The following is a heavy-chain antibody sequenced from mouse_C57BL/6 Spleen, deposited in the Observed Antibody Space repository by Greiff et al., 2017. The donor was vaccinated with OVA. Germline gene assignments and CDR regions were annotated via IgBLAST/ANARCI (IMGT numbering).Heavy chain of an antibody. CDR3: ARTWEFAY. CDR1: GYAFTNYL. CDR2: INPGSGGT. D-gene: IGHD4-1*01. Sequence: VQLQQSGAELVRPGTSVKVSCKASGYAFTNYLIEWVKQRPGQGLEWIGVINPGSGGTNYNEKFKGKATLTADKSSSTAYMQLSSLTSEDSAVYFCARTWEFAYWGQGTLVTVSA. J-gene: IGHJ3*01. V-gene: IGHV1-54*01.